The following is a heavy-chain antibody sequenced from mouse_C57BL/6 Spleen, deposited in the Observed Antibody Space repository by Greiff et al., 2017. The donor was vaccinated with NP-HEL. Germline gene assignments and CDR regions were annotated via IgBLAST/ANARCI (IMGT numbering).Heavy chain of an antibody. CDR1: GFTFSSYA. V-gene: IGHV5-4*01. D-gene: IGHD1-1*01. Sequence: EVQLVESGGGLVKPGGSLKLSCAASGFTFSSYAMSWVRQTPEKRLEWVATISDGGSYTYYPDNVKGRFTISRDNAKNNLYLQMSQLKSEDTAMYYCARPGGGYYYGSSFFDYWGQGTTLTVSS. CDR3: ARPGGGYYYGSSFFDY. CDR2: ISDGGSYT. J-gene: IGHJ2*01.